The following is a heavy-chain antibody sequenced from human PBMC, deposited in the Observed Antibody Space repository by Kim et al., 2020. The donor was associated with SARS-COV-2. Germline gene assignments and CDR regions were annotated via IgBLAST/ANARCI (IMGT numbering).Heavy chain of an antibody. D-gene: IGHD3-3*01. J-gene: IGHJ4*02. Sequence: TDYAQKFQGRVTMTRDTSISTAYMELSSLRSDDTAMYYCARDDTIFGLDYWGQGTLVTVSS. CDR3: ARDDTIFGLDY. CDR2: T. V-gene: IGHV1-2*02.